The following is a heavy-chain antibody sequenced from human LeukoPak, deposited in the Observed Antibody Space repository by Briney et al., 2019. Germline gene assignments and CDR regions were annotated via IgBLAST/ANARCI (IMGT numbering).Heavy chain of an antibody. CDR3: ARRFDH. J-gene: IGHJ5*02. Sequence: NTGESLKICCKGSGYIFTSYWIGLVRQMPGKVLELRGIIYPGDSDTRYSPSFQGQVTIAADKSISTAYVQRSSLKASDTAMYYCARRFDHWGQGPLVTVST. CDR1: GYIFTSYW. CDR2: IYPGDSDT. V-gene: IGHV5-51*01.